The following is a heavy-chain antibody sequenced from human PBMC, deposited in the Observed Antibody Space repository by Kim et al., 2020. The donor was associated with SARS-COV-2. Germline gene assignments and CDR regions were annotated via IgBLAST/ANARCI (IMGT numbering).Heavy chain of an antibody. J-gene: IGHJ4*02. D-gene: IGHD5-12*01. Sequence: AVYVKGRFTFSRDNTKNTLSLQMNSLRVDDTAVCYCAKHARGYDHPFDSWGQGTLVTVSS. CDR3: AKHARGYDHPFDS. V-gene: IGHV3-23*01.